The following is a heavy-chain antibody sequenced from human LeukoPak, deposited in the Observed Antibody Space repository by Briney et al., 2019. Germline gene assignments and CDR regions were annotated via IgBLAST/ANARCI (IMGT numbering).Heavy chain of an antibody. Sequence: GGSLRLSCAASGFTFSSYSMNWVRQAPGKGLEWVSSISSSGSYIYYADSVKGRFTISRDNAKNSLYLQMNSLRAEDTAVYYCARGEDSGYELRYYYYYMDVWGKGTTVTVSS. CDR2: ISSSGSYI. CDR3: ARGEDSGYELRYYYYYMDV. J-gene: IGHJ6*03. V-gene: IGHV3-21*01. D-gene: IGHD5-12*01. CDR1: GFTFSSYS.